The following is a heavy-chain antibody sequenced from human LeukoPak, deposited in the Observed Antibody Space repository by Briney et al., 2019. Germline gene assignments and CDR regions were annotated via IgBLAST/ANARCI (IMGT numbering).Heavy chain of an antibody. Sequence: SGGSLRLSCAASGFTVNNNYMSWVRQAPGKGLEWVSAISGSGGSTYYADSVKGRFTISRDNSKNTLYLQMNSLRAEDTAVYYCAKDSGYEAHFDYWGQGTLVTVSS. J-gene: IGHJ4*02. CDR2: ISGSGGST. D-gene: IGHD3-16*01. CDR3: AKDSGYEAHFDY. V-gene: IGHV3-23*01. CDR1: GFTVNNNY.